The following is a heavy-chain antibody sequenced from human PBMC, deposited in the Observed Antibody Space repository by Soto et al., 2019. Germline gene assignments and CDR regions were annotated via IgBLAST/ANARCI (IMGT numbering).Heavy chain of an antibody. CDR3: ARQAADFWSGYYLNFFDY. CDR1: GGSISSSSYY. V-gene: IGHV4-39*01. J-gene: IGHJ4*02. CDR2: IYYSGST. D-gene: IGHD3-3*01. Sequence: SETLSLTCTVSGGSISSSSYYWGWIRQPPGKGLEWIGSIYYSGSTYYNPSLKSRVTISVDTSKNQFSLKLSSVTAADTAVYYCARQAADFWSGYYLNFFDYWGQGTLVTVSS.